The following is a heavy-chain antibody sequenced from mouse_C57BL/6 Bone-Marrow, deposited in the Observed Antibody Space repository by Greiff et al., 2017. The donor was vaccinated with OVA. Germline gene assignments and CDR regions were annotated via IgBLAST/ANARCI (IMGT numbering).Heavy chain of an antibody. J-gene: IGHJ3*01. CDR3: THILRGFAY. V-gene: IGHV14-4*01. Sequence: EVQGVESGAELVRPGASVKLSCTASGFNIKDDYMHWVKQRPEQGLEWFGWIDPENGDTEYASKFQGKATITADTSSNTAYQQLSSLTSEDTAVYYCTHILRGFAYWGQGTLVTVSA. CDR2: IDPENGDT. CDR1: GFNIKDDY. D-gene: IGHD1-3*01.